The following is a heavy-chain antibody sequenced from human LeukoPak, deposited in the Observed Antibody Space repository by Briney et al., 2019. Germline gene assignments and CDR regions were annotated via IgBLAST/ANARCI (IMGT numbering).Heavy chain of an antibody. J-gene: IGHJ6*02. V-gene: IGHV4-30-4*01. D-gene: IGHD6-13*01. Sequence: SETLSLTCTVSGVSISNADNYWTWIRQPPGKGLEWIGYIYYSGSAYYNPSLKGRVNISLDTSKNQVSLKLTAADTAVYCCVRDKWVRAGSSWLHYGMDVWGQGTTVTVSS. CDR1: GVSISNADNY. CDR2: IYYSGSA. CDR3: VRDKWVRAGSSWLHYGMDV.